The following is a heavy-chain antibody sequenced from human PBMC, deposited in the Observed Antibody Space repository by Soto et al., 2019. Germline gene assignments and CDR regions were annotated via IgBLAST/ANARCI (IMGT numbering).Heavy chain of an antibody. J-gene: IGHJ5*02. D-gene: IGHD3-10*01. CDR1: GGSISSSSYY. CDR2: IYYSGST. V-gene: IGHV4-39*01. CDR3: ARHTPMVRAARGWFDP. Sequence: LSVTCTVSGGSISSSSYYWGWIRQPPGKGLERIGSIYYSGSTYYNPSLKSRVTISVDTSKNQFSLKLSSVSAADTAVYYCARHTPMVRAARGWFDPRGQGTLVTAPS.